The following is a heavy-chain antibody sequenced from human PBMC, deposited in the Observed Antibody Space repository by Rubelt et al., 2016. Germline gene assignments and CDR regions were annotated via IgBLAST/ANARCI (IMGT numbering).Heavy chain of an antibody. CDR2: ISGSGGST. V-gene: IGHV3-23*01. CDR3: ARDAHSGTGSELDY. Sequence: VRQAPGKGLEWVSAISGSGGSTYYADSVKGRFTISRDNSKNTLYLQMNSLRAEDTAVYYCARDAHSGTGSELDYWGQGTLVTVSS. J-gene: IGHJ4*02. D-gene: IGHD3/OR15-3a*01.